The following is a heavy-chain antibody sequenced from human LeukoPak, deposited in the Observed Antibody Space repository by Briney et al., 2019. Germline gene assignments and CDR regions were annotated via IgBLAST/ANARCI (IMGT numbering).Heavy chain of an antibody. Sequence: SETLSLTCTVSGGSINTYYWSWIRQTPGKGLEWIGYIYSSGSTKYNPSLKSRVSISVDTSKNQFSLKLSSVTAADTALYYCARQYGSYNPFDYWGQGTLVTVS. D-gene: IGHD3-10*01. CDR3: ARQYGSYNPFDY. J-gene: IGHJ4*02. CDR2: IYSSGST. CDR1: GGSINTYY. V-gene: IGHV4-59*08.